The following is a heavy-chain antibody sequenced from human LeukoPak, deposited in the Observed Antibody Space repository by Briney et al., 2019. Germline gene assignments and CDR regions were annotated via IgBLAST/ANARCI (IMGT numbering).Heavy chain of an antibody. CDR3: ARGQFVVVVAATPMGFDP. J-gene: IGHJ5*02. CDR1: GYTFTSYD. D-gene: IGHD2-15*01. V-gene: IGHV1-8*01. CDR2: MNPNSGNT. Sequence: ASVTVSCKASGYTFTSYDINWVRQATGQGLEWMGWMNPNSGNTGYAQKFQGRVTMTRNTSISTAYMELSSLRSEDTAVYYCARGQFVVVVAATPMGFDPWGQGTLVTVSS.